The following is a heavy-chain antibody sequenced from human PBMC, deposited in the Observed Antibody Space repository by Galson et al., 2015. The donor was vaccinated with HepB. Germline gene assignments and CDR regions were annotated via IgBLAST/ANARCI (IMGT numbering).Heavy chain of an antibody. Sequence: VKVSCKASGYTFTSYAMHWVRQAPGQRLEWMGWINAGNGNTKYSQKFQGRVTITRDTSASTAYMELSSLRSEDTAVYYCARATYYYDSSGYCHWGQGTLVTVSS. CDR2: INAGNGNT. D-gene: IGHD3-22*01. CDR3: ARATYYYDSSGYCH. V-gene: IGHV1-3*01. CDR1: GYTFTSYA. J-gene: IGHJ4*02.